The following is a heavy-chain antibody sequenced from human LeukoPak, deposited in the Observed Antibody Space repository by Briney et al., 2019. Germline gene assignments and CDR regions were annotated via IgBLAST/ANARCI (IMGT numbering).Heavy chain of an antibody. V-gene: IGHV4-34*01. CDR1: GGSFSGYY. CDR3: AEGIAVAGTGRYNWFDP. CDR2: INHSGST. Sequence: SETLSLTCAVYGGSFSGYYWSWIRQPPGKGREWIGEINHSGSTNYNPSLKSRVTISVDTSKNQFSLKLSSVTAADTAVYYCAEGIAVAGTGRYNWFDPWGQGTLVTVSS. J-gene: IGHJ5*02. D-gene: IGHD6-19*01.